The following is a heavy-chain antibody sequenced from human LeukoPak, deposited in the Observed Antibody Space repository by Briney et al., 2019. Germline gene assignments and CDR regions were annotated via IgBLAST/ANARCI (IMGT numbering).Heavy chain of an antibody. Sequence: GGSLRLSCAASGYTFSSFSINWVRQAPGKGLDWVSSVSVRSNYISYADSVRARFSISRDDARNSLYLQMDSLRGDDTAVYYCARLRRNSDSSGYYYYYDYWGQGTLVTVSS. D-gene: IGHD3-22*01. CDR2: VSVRSNYI. CDR1: GYTFSSFS. V-gene: IGHV3-21*01. CDR3: ARLRRNSDSSGYYYYYDY. J-gene: IGHJ4*02.